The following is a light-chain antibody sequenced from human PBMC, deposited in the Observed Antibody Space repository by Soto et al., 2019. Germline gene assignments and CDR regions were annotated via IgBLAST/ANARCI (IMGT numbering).Light chain of an antibody. V-gene: IGLV1-44*01. Sequence: QSVLTQPPSASGTPGQRVTISCSGSSSNIGINVLSWYQQLPGAAPKLLIYSNDQRPSGVPDRFSGSKSGTSASLAISGLQSEDEADYYCAAWDDSLHGYAFGPGTKLTVL. CDR1: SSNIGINV. CDR2: SND. J-gene: IGLJ1*01. CDR3: AAWDDSLHGYA.